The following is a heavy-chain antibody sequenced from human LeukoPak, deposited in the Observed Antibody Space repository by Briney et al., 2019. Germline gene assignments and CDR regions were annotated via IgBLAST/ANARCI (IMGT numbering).Heavy chain of an antibody. CDR2: IRSKAYGGTT. CDR1: GFTFSTYW. J-gene: IGHJ4*02. V-gene: IGHV3-49*04. Sequence: GGPLRLSCAASGFTFSTYWMHWVRQAPGKGLEWVGFIRSKAYGGTTEYAASVKGRLIISRDDFKSIAYLQMNSLKTEDTAVYYCTRSSSGWYSDYWGQGTLVTVSS. D-gene: IGHD6-19*01. CDR3: TRSSSGWYSDY.